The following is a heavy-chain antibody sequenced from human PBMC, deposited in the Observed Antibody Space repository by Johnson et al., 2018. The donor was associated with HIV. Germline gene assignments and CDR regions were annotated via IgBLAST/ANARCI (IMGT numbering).Heavy chain of an antibody. CDR1: RFKFDDYG. CDR2: INWNGGST. CDR3: AREIGGELHDGAFDV. J-gene: IGHJ3*01. Sequence: VQLVESGGGVVRPGGSLRLSCAASRFKFDDYGMSWVRQGPGKGLEWVSGINWNGGSTGYADSVKGRFIISRDNAKNSLYLQMNSLRAADTVLYYCAREIGGELHDGAFDVGGQGTMVTVSS. V-gene: IGHV3-20*04. D-gene: IGHD1-7*01.